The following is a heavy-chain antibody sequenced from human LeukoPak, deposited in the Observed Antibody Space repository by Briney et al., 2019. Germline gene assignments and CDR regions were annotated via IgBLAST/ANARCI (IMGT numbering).Heavy chain of an antibody. CDR2: ISGSGGST. CDR3: AKPVAGTGYFDY. Sequence: GGSLRLSCAVSGFTFSSYAMSWVRQAPGKGLGWVSTISGSGGSTYYADSVKGRFTISRDNSKNTLYLQMNSLRAEDTAVYYCAKPVAGTGYFDYWGQGTLVTVSS. V-gene: IGHV3-23*01. CDR1: GFTFSSYA. J-gene: IGHJ4*02. D-gene: IGHD6-19*01.